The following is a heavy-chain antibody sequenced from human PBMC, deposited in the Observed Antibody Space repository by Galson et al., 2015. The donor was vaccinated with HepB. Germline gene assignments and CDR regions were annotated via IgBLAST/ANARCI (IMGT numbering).Heavy chain of an antibody. D-gene: IGHD6-6*01. CDR1: GFTFSDYY. Sequence: SLRLSCAASGFTFSDYYMSWIRQAPGKGLEWVSYISSSSSYTDYADSVKGRFTISRDNAKNSLYLQMNSLRAEDTAVYYCARDYFKYSSSTSIYYYYGMDVWGQGTTATVSS. CDR2: ISSSSSYT. CDR3: ARDYFKYSSSTSIYYYYGMDV. J-gene: IGHJ6*02. V-gene: IGHV3-11*06.